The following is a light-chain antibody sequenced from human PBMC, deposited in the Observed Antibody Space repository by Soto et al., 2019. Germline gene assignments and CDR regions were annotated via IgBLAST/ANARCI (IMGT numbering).Light chain of an antibody. CDR3: QQLNSYPLT. Sequence: DIQLTQSPSFLSASVGDRVTITCRASQDIRTYLAWYQQKPGEAPKLLIYAASTLQSGVPSRFSGSGSGTEFTLTISSLQPADFAAYYCQQLNSYPLTFGGGTKVE. CDR1: QDIRTY. CDR2: AAS. V-gene: IGKV1-9*01. J-gene: IGKJ4*01.